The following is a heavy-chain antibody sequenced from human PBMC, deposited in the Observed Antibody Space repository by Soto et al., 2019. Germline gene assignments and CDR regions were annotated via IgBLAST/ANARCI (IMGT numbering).Heavy chain of an antibody. J-gene: IGHJ6*02. CDR3: ASLMVGTTGYYYGMDV. CDR1: GFTFSSYS. D-gene: IGHD1-1*01. V-gene: IGHV3-48*02. CDR2: ISSSSSTI. Sequence: EVQLVESGGGLVQPGGSLRLSCAASGFTFSSYSMNWVRQAPGKGLEWVSYISSSSSTIYYADSVKGRFTISRDNAKNSLYLQMNGLRDEDTAVYYCASLMVGTTGYYYGMDVWGQGTTVTVSS.